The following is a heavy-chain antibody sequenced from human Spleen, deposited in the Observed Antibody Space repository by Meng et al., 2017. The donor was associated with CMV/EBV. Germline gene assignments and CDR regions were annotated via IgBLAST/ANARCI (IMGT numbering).Heavy chain of an antibody. Sequence: GESLKISCAASGFTFSSYAMYWVRQAPGKGLEWVSGINWNGGSTGYADSVKGRFTISRDNAKNSLYLQMNSLRAEDTAVYYCAREKELPGPYDYWGQGTLVTVSS. D-gene: IGHD1-26*01. V-gene: IGHV3-20*04. CDR1: GFTFSSYA. CDR3: AREKELPGPYDY. J-gene: IGHJ4*02. CDR2: INWNGGST.